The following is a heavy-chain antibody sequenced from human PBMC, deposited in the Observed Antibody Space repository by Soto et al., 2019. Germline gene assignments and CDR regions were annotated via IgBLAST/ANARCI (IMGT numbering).Heavy chain of an antibody. J-gene: IGHJ5*02. CDR1: GGSISSGGYY. CDR2: IYYSGST. V-gene: IGHV4-31*03. D-gene: IGHD2-2*01. CDR3: ARGRGVVPAAKENWFDP. Sequence: SETLSLTCTVAGGSISSGGYYWSWIRQHPGKGLEWIGYIYYSGSTYYNPSLKSRVTISVDTSKNQFSLKLSSVTAADTVVYYCARGRGVVPAAKENWFDPWGQGTLVTVSS.